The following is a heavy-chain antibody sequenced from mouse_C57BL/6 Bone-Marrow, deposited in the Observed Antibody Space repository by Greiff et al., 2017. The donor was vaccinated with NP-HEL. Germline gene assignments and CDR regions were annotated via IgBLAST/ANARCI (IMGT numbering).Heavy chain of an antibody. CDR2: IYPRSGNT. CDR1: GYTFTSYG. J-gene: IGHJ2*01. CDR3: ARGGYGSSAGY. V-gene: IGHV1-81*01. D-gene: IGHD1-1*01. Sequence: QVQLQQSGAELARPGASVKLSCKASGYTFTSYGISWVKQRTGQGLEWIGEIYPRSGNTYYNEKFKGQATLTADKSSSTAYMELRILTSEDSAVYCCARGGYGSSAGYGGQGTTLTVSS.